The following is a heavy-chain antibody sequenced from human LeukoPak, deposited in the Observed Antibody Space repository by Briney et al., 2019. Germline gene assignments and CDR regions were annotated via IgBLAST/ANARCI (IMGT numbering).Heavy chain of an antibody. CDR1: GFTFTSSA. J-gene: IGHJ4*02. CDR3: AADFYRTQVFDY. V-gene: IGHV1-58*02. CDR2: IVVCSGNT. Sequence: GTSVKVSCKASGFTFTSSAMQWVRQARGQRLEWIGWIVVCSGNTNYAQKFQERVTITRDMSTSTAYMELSSLRSEDTAVYYCAADFYRTQVFDYWGQGTLVTVSS. D-gene: IGHD2/OR15-2a*01.